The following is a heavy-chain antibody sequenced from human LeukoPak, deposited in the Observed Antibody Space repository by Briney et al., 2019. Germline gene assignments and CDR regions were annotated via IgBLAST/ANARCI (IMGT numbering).Heavy chain of an antibody. J-gene: IGHJ4*02. CDR2: ISSSSSTI. D-gene: IGHD6-13*01. CDR1: GFTFSSYS. CDR3: ARDSSSWYGSFGY. Sequence: GGSLRLSCGASGFTFSSYSMNWVRQAPGKGLEWVSYISSSSSTIYYADSVKGRFTISRDNAKNSLYLQMNSLRAEDTAVYYCARDSSSWYGSFGYWGQGTLVTVSS. V-gene: IGHV3-48*01.